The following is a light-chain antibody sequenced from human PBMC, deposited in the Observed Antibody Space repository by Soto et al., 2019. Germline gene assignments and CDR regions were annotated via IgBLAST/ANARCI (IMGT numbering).Light chain of an antibody. CDR3: QQYYSSPRT. J-gene: IGKJ1*01. CDR1: QSVLYSSNNKNY. Sequence: DFVMTQSPDSLAVSLGERATINCKSSQSVLYSSNNKNYFAWYQQKPGQPPKLLIYWASTRESGLPDRFSGRGSGTDFTLTISSLQAEDVAVYYCQQYYSSPRTFGQGTKVEIK. V-gene: IGKV4-1*01. CDR2: WAS.